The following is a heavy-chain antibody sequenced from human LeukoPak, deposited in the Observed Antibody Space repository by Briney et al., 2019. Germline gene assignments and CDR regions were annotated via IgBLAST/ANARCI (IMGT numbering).Heavy chain of an antibody. D-gene: IGHD6-19*01. CDR1: GFTVSSNY. Sequence: GGSLRLSCAASGFTVSSNYMSWVRQAPGKGLEWVSTISASGGGTYYADSVKGRFTISRDNSRSTLYLQMNSLRADDTAVYYCAKDHRSSGWSPMDYWGQGTLVTVSS. CDR2: ISASGGGT. J-gene: IGHJ4*02. V-gene: IGHV3-23*01. CDR3: AKDHRSSGWSPMDY.